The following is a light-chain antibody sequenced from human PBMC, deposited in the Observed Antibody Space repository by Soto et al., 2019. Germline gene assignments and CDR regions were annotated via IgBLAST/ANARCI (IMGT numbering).Light chain of an antibody. Sequence: EIVMTQSPATLSVSPGERATLSCRASQSASSSYLAWYQQKPVQAPRLLIYGASSRATGIPDRFSGSGSGTDFTLTISRLEPEDFAVYYCQQYGSSPGTFGQGTKVDIK. CDR1: QSASSSY. J-gene: IGKJ1*01. CDR3: QQYGSSPGT. V-gene: IGKV3-20*01. CDR2: GAS.